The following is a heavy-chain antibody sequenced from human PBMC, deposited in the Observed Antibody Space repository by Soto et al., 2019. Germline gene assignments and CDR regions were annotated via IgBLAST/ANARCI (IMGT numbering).Heavy chain of an antibody. CDR3: ASLDIVATFEYYFDY. V-gene: IGHV3-74*01. D-gene: IGHD5-12*01. Sequence: GGSLRLSCVVSGFTLSTYGMHRVRQVPGKGLVWVSRIKNDATSTTYADSVKGRFTISRDNSKNTLYLQMNSLRAEDTAVYYCASLDIVATFEYYFDYWGQGTLVTVSS. CDR1: GFTLSTYG. J-gene: IGHJ4*02. CDR2: IKNDATST.